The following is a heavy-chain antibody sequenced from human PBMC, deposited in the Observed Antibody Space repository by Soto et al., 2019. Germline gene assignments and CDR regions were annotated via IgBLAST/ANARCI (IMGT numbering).Heavy chain of an antibody. D-gene: IGHD6-13*01. CDR2: IIPILGIA. J-gene: IGHJ4*02. CDR3: AAHGIAAAGLLDY. Sequence: QVQLVQSGAEVKKPGSSVKVSCKASGGTFSSYTISWVRQAPGQGLEWMGRIIPILGIANYAQKFQGRVTITADKSTSTAYMELSSMRSEDTAVYYCAAHGIAAAGLLDYWGQGALVTVYS. V-gene: IGHV1-69*02. CDR1: GGTFSSYT.